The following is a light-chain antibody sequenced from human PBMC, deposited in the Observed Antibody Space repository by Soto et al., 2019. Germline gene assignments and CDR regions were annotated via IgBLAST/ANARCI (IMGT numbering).Light chain of an antibody. CDR1: QSISSS. J-gene: IGKJ5*01. V-gene: IGKV1-12*01. Sequence: DIQMTQSPSSVSASVGDRVTITCRASQSISSSLAWYQRKPGTVPKLLIYAASSLQSGVPSRFSGSGAGTEFTLSITSLQPEDFGTYYCQQGDSFPITFGQGTRLDIK. CDR3: QQGDSFPIT. CDR2: AAS.